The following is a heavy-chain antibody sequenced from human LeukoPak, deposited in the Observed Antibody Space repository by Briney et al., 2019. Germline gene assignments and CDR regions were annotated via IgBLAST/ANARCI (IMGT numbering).Heavy chain of an antibody. V-gene: IGHV3-13*01. CDR2: ICTAGDT. Sequence: PGGSLRLSCAASGFTFSSYDMYWVRQGTEKGLEWVSAICTAGDTYYPGSVKGRFTISRENAKNSLYLQMNSLRAGDTAVYYCARGISGSYSERDYFDYWGQGTLVTVSS. CDR3: ARGISGSYSERDYFDY. CDR1: GFTFSSYD. J-gene: IGHJ4*02. D-gene: IGHD1-26*01.